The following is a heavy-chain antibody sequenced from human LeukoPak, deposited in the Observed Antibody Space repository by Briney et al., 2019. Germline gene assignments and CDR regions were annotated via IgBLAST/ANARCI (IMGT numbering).Heavy chain of an antibody. J-gene: IGHJ6*03. CDR3: AREVGWSSSWYYYYYYMDV. CDR2: ISNSGGSI. V-gene: IGHV3-11*04. Sequence: GGSLRLSCAASGFTFSDYYMNWIRQAPGKRLEWVSYISNSGGSIFYADSVKGRFTISRDNAKNSLYLQMNGLRAEDTAVYYCAREVGWSSSWYYYYYYMDVWGKGTTVTVSS. CDR1: GFTFSDYY. D-gene: IGHD6-13*01.